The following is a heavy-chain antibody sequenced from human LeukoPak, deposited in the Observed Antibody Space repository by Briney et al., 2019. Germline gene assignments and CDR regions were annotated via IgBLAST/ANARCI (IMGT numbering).Heavy chain of an antibody. V-gene: IGHV4-34*01. CDR3: ARVGVAVAHGWFDP. J-gene: IGHJ5*02. CDR2: INYSESS. D-gene: IGHD6-19*01. CDR1: GGSFSGYY. Sequence: SETLSLTCAVYGGSFSGYYWSWLRQPPGKGLNWLGEINYSESSNYNLSFKRGLTISVDTSKLQFSLKLSSVTAAATAVYYCARVGVAVAHGWFDPWGQGTLVTVSS.